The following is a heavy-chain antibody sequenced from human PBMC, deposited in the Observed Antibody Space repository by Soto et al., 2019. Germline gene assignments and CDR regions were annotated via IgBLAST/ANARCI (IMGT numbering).Heavy chain of an antibody. Sequence: QLQLQESGPGLVKPSETLSLTCTVSGGSISSSSYYWGWIRQPPGKGLEWIGSIHYSGSTYYNPSLKSRVTISVDTSKNQFSLKLSSVTAADTAVYYCARRGIVGVDYWGQGTLVTVSS. CDR3: ARRGIVGVDY. CDR2: IHYSGST. D-gene: IGHD1-26*01. J-gene: IGHJ4*02. CDR1: GGSISSSSYY. V-gene: IGHV4-39*01.